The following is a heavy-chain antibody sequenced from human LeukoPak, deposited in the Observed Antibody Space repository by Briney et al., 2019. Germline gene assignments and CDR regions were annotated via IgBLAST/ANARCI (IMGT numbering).Heavy chain of an antibody. D-gene: IGHD4-17*01. CDR3: ASSHDYGVTYHH. J-gene: IGHJ5*02. CDR2: FYHTGST. CDR1: GYSITNVFY. Sequence: SGTLSLTCTVSGYSITNVFYWGWIRQPPGKELEWIGSFYHTGSTYSNPSLKSRVSLSVDTSKSQFSLNLNSVTAADTAVYYCASSHDYGVTYHHWGQGTLVTVSS. V-gene: IGHV4-38-2*02.